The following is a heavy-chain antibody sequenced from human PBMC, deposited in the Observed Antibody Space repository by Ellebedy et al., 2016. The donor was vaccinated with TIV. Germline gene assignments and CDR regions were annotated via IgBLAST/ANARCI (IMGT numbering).Heavy chain of an antibody. CDR3: AKEGLQNGDYYDSSGYYYREYFDY. CDR1: GFTFSSYA. Sequence: GESLKISCAASGFTFSSYAMSWVRQAPGKGLEWVSAISGSGGSTYYADSVKGRFTISRDNSKNTLYLQMNSLRAEDTAVYYCAKEGLQNGDYYDSSGYYYREYFDYWGQGTLVTVSS. CDR2: ISGSGGST. D-gene: IGHD3-22*01. V-gene: IGHV3-23*01. J-gene: IGHJ4*02.